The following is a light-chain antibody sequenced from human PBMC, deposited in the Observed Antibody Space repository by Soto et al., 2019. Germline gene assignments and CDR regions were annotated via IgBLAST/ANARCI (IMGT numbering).Light chain of an antibody. CDR3: MQSLQTPRT. CDR1: QSLLHTDGYNY. CDR2: VAS. Sequence: DIVMTQSPLSLPVTPGEPASISCRSSQSLLHTDGYNYLDWFLQKPGQSPQLLIYVASYRASGVPDRFSGSGSGSDFTLKISRVEAEDVGVYYCMQSLQTPRTFDQGTKVEI. J-gene: IGKJ1*01. V-gene: IGKV2-28*01.